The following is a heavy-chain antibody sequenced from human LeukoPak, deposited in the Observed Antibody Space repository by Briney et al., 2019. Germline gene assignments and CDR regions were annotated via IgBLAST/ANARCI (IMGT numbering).Heavy chain of an antibody. V-gene: IGHV3-30-3*01. CDR1: GFTFNSYA. D-gene: IGHD2-21*02. Sequence: GSLRLSCAASGFTFNSYAMHWVRRAPGKGLEWVAVISYDGGNEYYADSVKGRFTISRDNSKNTLYLQMNSLRAEDTAVYYCARVRSVVVTAHNFDYWGQGTLVTVSS. J-gene: IGHJ4*02. CDR3: ARVRSVVVTAHNFDY. CDR2: ISYDGGNE.